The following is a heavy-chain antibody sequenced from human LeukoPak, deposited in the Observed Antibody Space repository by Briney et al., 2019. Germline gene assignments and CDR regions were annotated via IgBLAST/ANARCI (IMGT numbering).Heavy chain of an antibody. V-gene: IGHV4-34*01. Sequence: MSSETLSLTCAVYGGSFSGYYWSWIRQPPGKGLEWIGEINHSGSTNYNPSLKSRVTISVDTSKNQFSLKLSSVTAADTAVYYCARDRGRRIVVVTAIRGAFDIWGQGTMVTVSS. J-gene: IGHJ3*02. CDR1: GGSFSGYY. D-gene: IGHD2-21*02. CDR2: INHSGST. CDR3: ARDRGRRIVVVTAIRGAFDI.